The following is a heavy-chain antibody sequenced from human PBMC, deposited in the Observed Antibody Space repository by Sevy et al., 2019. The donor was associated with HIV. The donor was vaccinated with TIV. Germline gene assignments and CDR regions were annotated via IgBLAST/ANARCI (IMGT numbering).Heavy chain of an antibody. V-gene: IGHV4-59*02. J-gene: IGHJ4*02. D-gene: IGHD3-22*01. CDR2: IHHSGTT. CDR1: GGSVSGYF. CDR3: TRVDSSGHSDY. Sequence: SETLSLTCTVSGGSVSGYFWSWIRQPPGRGLEWIGNIHHSGTTKYNPSLKSRLTISVDTSKNQSSLILTSATAADTAVYYCTRVDSSGHSDYWGQGTPVTVSS.